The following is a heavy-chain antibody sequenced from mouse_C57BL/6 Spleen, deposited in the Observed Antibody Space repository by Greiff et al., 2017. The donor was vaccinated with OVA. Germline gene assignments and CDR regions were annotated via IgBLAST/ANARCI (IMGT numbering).Heavy chain of an antibody. D-gene: IGHD4-1*01. CDR3: ARSRTWDVDAWFAY. Sequence: EVKLVESGGGLVQPGGSLKLSCAASGFTFSDYGMAWVRQAPRKGPEWVAFISNLAYSIYYADTVTGRFTISRENAKNTLYLEMSSLRSEDTAMYYCARSRTWDVDAWFAYWGQGTLVTVSA. J-gene: IGHJ3*01. CDR1: GFTFSDYG. V-gene: IGHV5-15*04. CDR2: ISNLAYSI.